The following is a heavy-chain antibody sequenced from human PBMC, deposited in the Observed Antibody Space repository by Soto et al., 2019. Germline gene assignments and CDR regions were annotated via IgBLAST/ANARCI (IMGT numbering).Heavy chain of an antibody. V-gene: IGHV3-15*07. CDR3: SYGAHQYFDY. Sequence: GGSLRLSCEVSGLTLSDIWLNWVRQAPGKGLEWVGRIKSKAAGGTTDLAAPVKGRFTISRADSENTLFLHMSSLRTEDTAVYYCSYGAHQYFDYWGQGA. CDR2: IKSKAAGGTT. CDR1: GLTLSDIW. D-gene: IGHD4-17*01. J-gene: IGHJ4*02.